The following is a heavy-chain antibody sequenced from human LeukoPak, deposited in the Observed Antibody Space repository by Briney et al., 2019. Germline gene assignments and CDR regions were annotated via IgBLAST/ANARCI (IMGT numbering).Heavy chain of an antibody. D-gene: IGHD3-22*01. CDR2: VSVGGGST. J-gene: IGHJ4*02. CDR3: AKPGDRYYYDSSGYYYFDY. V-gene: IGHV3-23*01. CDR1: GFTFSSYA. Sequence: PGGSLRLTCAASGFTFSSYAMSWVRQAPGKGLEWVSGVSVGGGSTYYADSVKGRFTISRDNSKNTLYLQMNSLRAEDTAVYYCAKPGDRYYYDSSGYYYFDYWGQGTLVTVSS.